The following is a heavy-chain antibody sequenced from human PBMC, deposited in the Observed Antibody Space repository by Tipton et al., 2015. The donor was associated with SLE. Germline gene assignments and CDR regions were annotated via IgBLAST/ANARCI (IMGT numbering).Heavy chain of an antibody. CDR3: GGGNYFDYYMDV. CDR1: GASISDHY. D-gene: IGHD3-22*01. Sequence: TLSLTCSVSGASISDHYGTWIRQPPGKGLEWIGYIYSSGSTTSTPSLKSRIAIAVDTSMMQFSLRLTSVTAADTAVYYCGGGNYFDYYMDVWGKGTTVTVSS. J-gene: IGHJ6*03. V-gene: IGHV4-4*08. CDR2: IYSSGST.